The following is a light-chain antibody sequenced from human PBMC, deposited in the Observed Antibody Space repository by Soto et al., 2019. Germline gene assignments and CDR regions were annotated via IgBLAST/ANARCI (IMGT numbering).Light chain of an antibody. J-gene: IGKJ1*01. Sequence: EIVMTQSPATLPVSPGERATLSCRASQSVSSNLAWYQQKPGQAPRLLIYGASTRATGIPARFSGSGSGTEFTLTISSLQSEDFEVYYCQQYNNWPQTFGQGTKVDIX. CDR1: QSVSSN. CDR2: GAS. V-gene: IGKV3-15*01. CDR3: QQYNNWPQT.